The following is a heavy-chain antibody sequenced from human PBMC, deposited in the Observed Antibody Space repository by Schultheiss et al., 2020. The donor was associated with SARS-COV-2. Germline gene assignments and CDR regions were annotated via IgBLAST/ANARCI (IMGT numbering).Heavy chain of an antibody. J-gene: IGHJ5*02. V-gene: IGHV4-59*02. CDR2: IHYSGSS. CDR1: GESVSDYY. Sequence: SETLSLTCAVDGESVSDYYWSWIRQPPGKGLEWIGYIHYSGSSNYNPSLKSRVTISVDTSKNQFSLKLNSVTAADTAVYYCARSSRFDPWGQGTLVTVSS. CDR3: ARSSRFDP.